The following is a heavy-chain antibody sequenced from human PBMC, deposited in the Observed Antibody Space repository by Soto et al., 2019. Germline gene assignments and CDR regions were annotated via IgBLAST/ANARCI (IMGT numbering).Heavy chain of an antibody. CDR2: IYYSGST. CDR3: ARHGAVAKAGNWFDP. CDR1: GGSISSSSYY. Sequence: QLQLQESGPGLVKPSETLSLTCTVSGGSISSSSYYWGWIRQPPGKGLEWIGSIYYSGSTYYNPSLKSRVTLSVDTSKNQFSLKLSSVTAADTAVYYCARHGAVAKAGNWFDPWGQGTLVTVSS. V-gene: IGHV4-39*01. D-gene: IGHD5-12*01. J-gene: IGHJ5*02.